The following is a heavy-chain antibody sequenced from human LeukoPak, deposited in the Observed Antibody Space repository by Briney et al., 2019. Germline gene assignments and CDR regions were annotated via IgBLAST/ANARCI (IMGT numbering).Heavy chain of an antibody. CDR3: ARDGAPADY. V-gene: IGHV3-64*01. CDR2: ISSNGGST. J-gene: IGHJ4*02. CDR1: GFTFSSYA. Sequence: GGSLSLSCAASGFTFSSYAMHWVRPAPGKGLEYVSAISSNGGSTYYANSVKGRFTISRDNSKNTLYLQMGSLRAEDMAVYYCARDGAPADYWGQGTLVTVSS.